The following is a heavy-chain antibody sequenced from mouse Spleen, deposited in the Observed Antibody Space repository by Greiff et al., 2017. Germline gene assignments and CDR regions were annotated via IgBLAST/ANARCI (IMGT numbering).Heavy chain of an antibody. V-gene: IGHV1-82*01. CDR3: ARSIAYYGSSYFDY. Sequence: QVQLQQSGPELVKPGASVKISCKASGYAFSSSWMNWVKQRPGKGLEWIGRIYPGDGDTNYNGMFKGKATLTADKSSSTAYMQLSSLTSEDSAVYFCARSIAYYGSSYFDYWGQGTTLTVSS. CDR2: IYPGDGDT. J-gene: IGHJ2*01. CDR1: GYAFSSSW. D-gene: IGHD1-1*01.